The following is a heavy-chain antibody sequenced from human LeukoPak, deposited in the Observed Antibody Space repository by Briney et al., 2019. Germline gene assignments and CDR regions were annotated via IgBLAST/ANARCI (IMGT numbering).Heavy chain of an antibody. J-gene: IGHJ4*02. D-gene: IGHD6-19*01. CDR1: GFTFNTYG. CDR2: IWYDGSNK. CDR3: ASSRSGWYTSLDN. Sequence: PGGSLRLSCAASGFTFNTYGMHWVRQAPGKGLEWVAVIWYDGSNKNYVDSVKGRFTISRDNSKNTLYLQMNSLRADDTAVYYCASSRSGWYTSLDNWGQGTLVTVST. V-gene: IGHV3-33*01.